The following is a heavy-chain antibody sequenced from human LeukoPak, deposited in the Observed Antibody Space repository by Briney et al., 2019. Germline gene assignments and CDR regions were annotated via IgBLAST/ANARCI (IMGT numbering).Heavy chain of an antibody. CDR3: ASTYYYDSSGYSPEY. D-gene: IGHD3-22*01. J-gene: IGHJ4*02. CDR2: ISSSSSFI. V-gene: IGHV3-21*01. Sequence: PGKSLRLSCAASGFTFSSYSMNWVRQAPGKGLEWVSSISSSSSFIYYADSLKGRFTIPRDNAKNSLYLQMNSLRAEDTAVYYCASTYYYDSSGYSPEYWGQGTLVTVSS. CDR1: GFTFSSYS.